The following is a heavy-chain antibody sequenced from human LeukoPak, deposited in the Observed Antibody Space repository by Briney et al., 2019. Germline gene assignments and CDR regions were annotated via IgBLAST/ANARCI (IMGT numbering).Heavy chain of an antibody. CDR2: IRYDGSNK. J-gene: IGHJ6*03. CDR1: GFTFSSCG. CDR3: AKVYGSGIRYYYYYMDV. D-gene: IGHD3-10*01. Sequence: GGSLRLSCAASGFTFSSCGMHWVRQAPGKGLEWVAFIRYDGSNKYYADSVKGRFTISRDNSKNTLYLQMNSLRAEDTAVYYCAKVYGSGIRYYYYYMDVWGKGTTVTISS. V-gene: IGHV3-30*02.